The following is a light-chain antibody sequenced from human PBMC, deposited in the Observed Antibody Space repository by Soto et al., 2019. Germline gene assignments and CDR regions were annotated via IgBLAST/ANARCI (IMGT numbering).Light chain of an antibody. V-gene: IGLV2-8*01. CDR2: EVS. Sequence: QSVLTQPPSASGSPGQSVTISCTGTSSDVGAYSSVSWYQQHPGKAPKLLIYEVSKWPSGVPDRFSGSKSGNTASLTVSGLQPEDEADYYCSSYAGSNIVVFGGGTKVTVL. J-gene: IGLJ2*01. CDR3: SSYAGSNIVV. CDR1: SSDVGAYSS.